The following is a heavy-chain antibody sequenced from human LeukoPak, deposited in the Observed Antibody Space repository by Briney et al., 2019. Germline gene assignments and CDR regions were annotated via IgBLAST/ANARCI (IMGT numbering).Heavy chain of an antibody. J-gene: IGHJ3*02. CDR3: ARGYSSSWYPSVFDI. CDR1: GDSLTSGSYY. D-gene: IGHD6-13*01. V-gene: IGHV4-61*01. CDR2: VYYSGSS. Sequence: PSETLSLTCTVSGDSLTSGSYYWSWIRQPPGRGLEWFGSVYYSGSSNYNPSLKSRVTMSVDTSKNQFSLMLISVTAADTAVYYCARGYSSSWYPSVFDIWGQGTMVTVSS.